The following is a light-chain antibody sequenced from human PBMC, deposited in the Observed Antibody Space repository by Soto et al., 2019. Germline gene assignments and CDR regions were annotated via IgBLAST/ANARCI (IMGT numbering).Light chain of an antibody. V-gene: IGKV3-20*01. J-gene: IGKJ2*01. CDR3: QQYEGSPYT. CDR1: QSVRSNY. Sequence: EIVLTQSPGTLSLSPGERATLSCRASQSVRSNYLAWYQQKPGQAPRLLIYGASSRATGIPDRFSGTGSGTDFTLNISRLEPEDFAVYYCQQYEGSPYTFGQGTKLEIK. CDR2: GAS.